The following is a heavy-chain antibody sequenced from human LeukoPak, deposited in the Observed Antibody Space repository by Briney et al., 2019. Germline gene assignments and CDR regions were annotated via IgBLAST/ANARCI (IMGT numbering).Heavy chain of an antibody. Sequence: ASVKVSCKASGYTFTSYGISWVRQAPGQGLEWMGWISAYNGNTNYAQKLQGRVTMTTDTSTSTAYMELRSLRSDDTAVYYCVKLGGYSGYEYFDYWGQGTLVTVSS. V-gene: IGHV1-18*01. CDR2: ISAYNGNT. D-gene: IGHD5-12*01. CDR3: VKLGGYSGYEYFDY. J-gene: IGHJ4*02. CDR1: GYTFTSYG.